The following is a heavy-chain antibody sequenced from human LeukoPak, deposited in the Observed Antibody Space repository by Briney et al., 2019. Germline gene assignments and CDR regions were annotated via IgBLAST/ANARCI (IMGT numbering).Heavy chain of an antibody. CDR3: ARHPSGWLLYMDV. CDR2: IYYSGIT. J-gene: IGHJ6*03. Sequence: PSETLSLTCTFSGGSISRSSYYWGWIRQPPGKGLEWIGSIYYSGITYYNPSLKSRVTVSVDTSKNQFSLKLSSVTAADTAVYYCARHPSGWLLYMDVWGKGTTVTISS. D-gene: IGHD6-19*01. CDR1: GGSISRSSYY. V-gene: IGHV4-39*01.